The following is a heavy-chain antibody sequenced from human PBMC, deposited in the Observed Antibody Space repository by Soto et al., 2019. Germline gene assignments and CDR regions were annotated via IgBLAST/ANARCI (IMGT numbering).Heavy chain of an antibody. J-gene: IGHJ5*02. Sequence: PSETLSLTCTVSGGSISSSSYYWGWIRQPPGKGLEWIGSIYYSGSTYYNPSLKSRVTISVDTSKNQFSLKLSSVTAADTAVYYCARVCPHPSGAVALLSGALSNWFDPWGQGTLVTVSS. CDR2: IYYSGST. CDR3: ARVCPHPSGAVALLSGALSNWFDP. V-gene: IGHV4-39*01. D-gene: IGHD6-19*01. CDR1: GGSISSSSYY.